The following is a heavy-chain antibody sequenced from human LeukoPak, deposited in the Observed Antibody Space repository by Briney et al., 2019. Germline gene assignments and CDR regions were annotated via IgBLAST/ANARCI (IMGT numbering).Heavy chain of an antibody. J-gene: IGHJ4*02. CDR3: AKDSGSGWYFGVDY. Sequence: GGSLRLSCAASGFTFSSYSMNWVRQAPGKGLEWVSSISSSSSYIYYADSVKGRFTISRDNAKNSLYLQMNSLRAEDTALYYCAKDSGSGWYFGVDYWGQGTLVTVSS. D-gene: IGHD6-19*01. V-gene: IGHV3-21*04. CDR2: ISSSSSYI. CDR1: GFTFSSYS.